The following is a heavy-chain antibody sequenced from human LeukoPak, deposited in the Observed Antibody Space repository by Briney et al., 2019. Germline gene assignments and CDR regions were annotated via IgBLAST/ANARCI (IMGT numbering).Heavy chain of an antibody. CDR3: ARAVKYCSGGSCYFYFDY. D-gene: IGHD2-15*01. CDR2: MNPNSGNT. CDR1: GYTITSYD. V-gene: IGHV1-8*01. Sequence: ASVKVSCKASGYTITSYDINWVRQATGQGLEWTGWMNPNSGNTGYAQKFQGRVTMTRNTSISTAYMELSSLRSEDTAVYYCARAVKYCSGGSCYFYFDYWGQGTLVTVSS. J-gene: IGHJ4*02.